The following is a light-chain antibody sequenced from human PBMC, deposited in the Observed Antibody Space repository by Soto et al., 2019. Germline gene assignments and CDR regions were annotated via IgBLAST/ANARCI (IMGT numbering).Light chain of an antibody. CDR1: QSISSSY. J-gene: IGKJ1*01. CDR3: QQYGTSPWT. V-gene: IGKV3-20*01. CDR2: GAS. Sequence: ENVLTQSPGTLSLSPGERATLSCRASQSISSSYLAWYQHKPGQAPRLLIYGASSRATGIPDNFSGSGSGTDFTLTISRLEPEDFAVYYCQQYGTSPWTFGQGTKVEIK.